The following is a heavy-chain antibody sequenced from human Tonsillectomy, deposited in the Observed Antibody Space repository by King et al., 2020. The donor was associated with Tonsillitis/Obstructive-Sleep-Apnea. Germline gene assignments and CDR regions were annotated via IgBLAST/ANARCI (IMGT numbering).Heavy chain of an antibody. CDR2: SRPYNGDT. CDR1: GYTFTSYD. CDR3: ARDYYDSSGYYHGYFQH. V-gene: IGHV1-18*01. J-gene: IGHJ1*01. Sequence: VQLVESGAEVKKPGASVKVSCKASGYTFTSYDITWVRQAPGQGLEWMGWSRPYNGDTNYAQKFQGRVTMTSDTSTSTAYMELRSLRSDDTAVYSCARDYYDSSGYYHGYFQHWGQGTLVTVSS. D-gene: IGHD3-22*01.